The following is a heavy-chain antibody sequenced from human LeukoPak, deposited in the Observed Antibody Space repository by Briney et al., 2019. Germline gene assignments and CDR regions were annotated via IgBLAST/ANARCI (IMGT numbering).Heavy chain of an antibody. D-gene: IGHD6-19*01. V-gene: IGHV1-46*01. CDR1: GYTFTSYY. Sequence: ASVKVSCKASGYTFTSYYMHWVRQAPGQGLEWMGIINPSGGSTSYAQKFQGRVTMTRDTSTSTVYMELSSLRSEDTAVYYCATLAVAGISSDYWGQGTLVTVSS. CDR3: ATLAVAGISSDY. CDR2: INPSGGST. J-gene: IGHJ4*02.